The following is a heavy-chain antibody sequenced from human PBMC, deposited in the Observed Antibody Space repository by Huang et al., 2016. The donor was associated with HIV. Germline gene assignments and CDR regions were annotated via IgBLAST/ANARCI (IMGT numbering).Heavy chain of an antibody. CDR3: ARAALVNNQYFDY. CDR2: IIPICGTT. D-gene: IGHD5-18*01. J-gene: IGHJ4*02. CDR1: EGTFSSYS. V-gene: IGHV1-69*13. Sequence: VQLIQSGAEVKKTGSSVRVSCRASEGTFSSYSIGWMRQAPGQGLGLMGGIIPICGTTTYAQKFQGRVSIAADESTSTAYMDLNSLRSEDTAVYYCARAALVNNQYFDYWGQGTLVTVSS.